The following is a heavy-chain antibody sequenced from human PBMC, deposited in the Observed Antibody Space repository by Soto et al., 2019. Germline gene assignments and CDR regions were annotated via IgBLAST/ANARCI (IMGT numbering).Heavy chain of an antibody. D-gene: IGHD3-3*01. CDR3: ARVRSGYSYYYYYYMDV. CDR1: GFTVSSNY. J-gene: IGHJ6*03. Sequence: GGSLRLSCAASGFTVSSNYMSWVRQAPGKGLEWVSVIYSGGSTYYADSVKGRFTISRDNSKNTLYLQMNSLRAEDTAVYYCARVRSGYSYYYYYYMDVWGKGTTVTVSS. CDR2: IYSGGST. V-gene: IGHV3-66*01.